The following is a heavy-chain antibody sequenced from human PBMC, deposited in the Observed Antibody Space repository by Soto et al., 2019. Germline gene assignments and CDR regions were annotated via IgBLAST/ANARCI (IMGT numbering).Heavy chain of an antibody. J-gene: IGHJ4*02. D-gene: IGHD3-10*01. CDR2: ISYDGSNK. Sequence: QVQLVESGGGVVQPGRSLRLSCAAAGFTFSTYDIHWVRQAAGKGLEWVAVISYDGSNKYYADSVKGRFTISRDNSKNPLYLHMNSLRAEETDVYHCAKERGFYGSGSTFDYWGQGTLVTVSS. CDR1: GFTFSTYD. CDR3: AKERGFYGSGSTFDY. V-gene: IGHV3-30*18.